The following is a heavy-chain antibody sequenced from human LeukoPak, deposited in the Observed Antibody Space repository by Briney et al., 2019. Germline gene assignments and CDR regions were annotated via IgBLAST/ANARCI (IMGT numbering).Heavy chain of an antibody. CDR1: GFPFRTYG. V-gene: IGHV4-59*08. CDR2: IYYSGST. J-gene: IGHJ2*01. CDR3: ARLLRYDSSGYYSHWYFDL. D-gene: IGHD3-22*01. Sequence: GSLRLSCVGSGFPFRTYGMSWIRQPPGKGLEWIGYIYYSGSTKYNPSLKSRVTISLDTSKNQFSLKLSSVTAADTAVYYCARLLRYDSSGYYSHWYFDLWGRGTLVTVSS.